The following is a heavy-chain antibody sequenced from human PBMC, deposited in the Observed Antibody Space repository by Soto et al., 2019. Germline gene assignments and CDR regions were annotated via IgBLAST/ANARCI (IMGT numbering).Heavy chain of an antibody. CDR1: GGSISSGGYY. Sequence: QVQLQESGPGLVKPSQTLSLTCTVSGGSISSGGYYWSWIRKHPGKGLEWIGYIYYSVSTYYNPSLKSRVTISVDTSKNQFSLKLSSVPAADTAVYYCARAGGYCSSTSCYAGYHYYYYMDVWGKGTTVTVSS. V-gene: IGHV4-31*03. CDR3: ARAGGYCSSTSCYAGYHYYYYMDV. J-gene: IGHJ6*03. D-gene: IGHD2-2*01. CDR2: IYYSVST.